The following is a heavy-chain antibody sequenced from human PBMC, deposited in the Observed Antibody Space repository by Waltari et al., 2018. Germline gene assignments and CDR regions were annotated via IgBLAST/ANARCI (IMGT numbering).Heavy chain of an antibody. CDR1: GDSISGYY. CDR2: INSSGTH. CDR3: ARDLGPAGRGSDWDTFDI. Sequence: QVQLQESGPGLVKPAETLSLTCSVSGDSISGYYWSWVRQAAGKGPEWIGRINSSGTHNTNTALRSRVTMSVYTSKNHFFLRLNSVTAADTAVYYCARDLGPAGRGSDWDTFDIWGQGTTVTVSS. J-gene: IGHJ3*02. V-gene: IGHV4-4*07. D-gene: IGHD1-26*01.